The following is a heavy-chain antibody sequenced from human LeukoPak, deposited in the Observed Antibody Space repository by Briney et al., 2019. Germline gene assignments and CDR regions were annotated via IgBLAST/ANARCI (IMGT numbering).Heavy chain of an antibody. Sequence: SETLSLTCTVSGGSISSYYWSWIRQPPGKGLEWIGYIYYSGSTNYNPSLKSRVTMSVDTSKNQFSLKLSSVTAADTAVYYCARARYFDWLLYFDYWGQGTLVTVSS. D-gene: IGHD3-9*01. CDR3: ARARYFDWLLYFDY. CDR1: GGSISSYY. J-gene: IGHJ4*02. V-gene: IGHV4-59*01. CDR2: IYYSGST.